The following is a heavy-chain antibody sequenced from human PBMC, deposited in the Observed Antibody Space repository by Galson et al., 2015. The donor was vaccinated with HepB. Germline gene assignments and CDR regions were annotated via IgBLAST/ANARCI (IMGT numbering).Heavy chain of an antibody. D-gene: IGHD3-10*01. CDR1: GFSLSTSGVG. V-gene: IGHV2-5*02. Sequence: ALVKPTQTLTLTCTFSGFSLSTSGVGVGWIRQPPGKALEWLALIYWDDDKRYSPSLKSRLTITKDTSKNQVVLTMTNMDPVDTATYYCARTNRITMVRGAVTPRKAFDIWGQGTMVTVSS. CDR2: IYWDDDK. CDR3: ARTNRITMVRGAVTPRKAFDI. J-gene: IGHJ3*02.